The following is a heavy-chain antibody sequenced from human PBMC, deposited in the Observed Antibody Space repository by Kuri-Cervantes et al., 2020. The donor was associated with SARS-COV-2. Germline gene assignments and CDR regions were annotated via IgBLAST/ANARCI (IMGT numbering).Heavy chain of an antibody. Sequence: GESLKISCAASGFTFSNAWMSWVRQAPGKGLEWVGRIKSKTDGGTTDYAAPVKGRFTISRDDSKNTLYLQMNSPKTEDTAVYYCTTDGYGDYGVNYWGQGTLVTVSS. D-gene: IGHD4-17*01. V-gene: IGHV3-15*01. CDR3: TTDGYGDYGVNY. CDR1: GFTFSNAW. CDR2: IKSKTDGGTT. J-gene: IGHJ4*02.